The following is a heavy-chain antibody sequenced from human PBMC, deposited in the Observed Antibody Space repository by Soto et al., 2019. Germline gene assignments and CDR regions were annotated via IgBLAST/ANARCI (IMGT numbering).Heavy chain of an antibody. CDR1: GGSISSSSYY. CDR2: IYYSGST. Sequence: QLQLQESGPGLVKPSETLSLTCTVSGGSISSSSYYWGWIRQPPGKGLEWIGSIYYSGSTYYNPSLKSRVTISVDTSKSHFAMRLSSLTAADTAVYYCARGRRYSSSWYSDYWGQGTLGTVSS. D-gene: IGHD6-13*01. V-gene: IGHV4-39*02. J-gene: IGHJ4*02. CDR3: ARGRRYSSSWYSDY.